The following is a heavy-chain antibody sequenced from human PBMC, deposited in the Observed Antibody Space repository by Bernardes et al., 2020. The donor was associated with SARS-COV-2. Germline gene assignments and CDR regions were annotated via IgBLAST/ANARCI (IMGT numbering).Heavy chain of an antibody. CDR1: KFTVSSNY. V-gene: IGHV3-53*01. CDR3: ASPSPTNIGVTFDY. D-gene: IGHD6-19*01. J-gene: IGHJ4*02. Sequence: GGSLRLSCAASKFTVSSNYMSWVRQAPGKGLEWVSIIYSGGSTYYADSVKGRFTISRDNSKNTLYLQMNSLRADDTAVYYCASPSPTNIGVTFDYWGQGTLVTVSS. CDR2: IYSGGST.